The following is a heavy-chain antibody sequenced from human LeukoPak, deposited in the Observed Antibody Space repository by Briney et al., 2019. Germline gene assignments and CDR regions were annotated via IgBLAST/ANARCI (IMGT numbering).Heavy chain of an antibody. V-gene: IGHV3-53*01. CDR2: IYSGGST. J-gene: IGHJ4*01. Sequence: GGSLRLSCAASGFTVSSNYMSWVRQAPGKGLEWVSVIYSGGSTYYADSVKSRFTISRDNSKNTLYLQMNSLRAEDTAVYYCARGYSSGWYGCPFDYWGHGTLVTVSS. CDR1: GFTVSSNY. D-gene: IGHD6-19*01. CDR3: ARGYSSGWYGCPFDY.